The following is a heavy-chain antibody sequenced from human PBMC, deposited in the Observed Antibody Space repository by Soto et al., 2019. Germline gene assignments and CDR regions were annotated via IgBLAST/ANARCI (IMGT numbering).Heavy chain of an antibody. CDR3: AAVHNTSRSFDY. D-gene: IGHD1-20*01. Sequence: GGSLRLSCAASGFTFSIYAMTWVRQAPGKGLEWVSTTGGSGRTTYYADSVKGRFTVSRDNSKNTLDLQMSSLRAEDTAVYYCAAVHNTSRSFDYWGQGTLVTVSS. CDR2: TGGSGRTT. V-gene: IGHV3-23*01. J-gene: IGHJ4*02. CDR1: GFTFSIYA.